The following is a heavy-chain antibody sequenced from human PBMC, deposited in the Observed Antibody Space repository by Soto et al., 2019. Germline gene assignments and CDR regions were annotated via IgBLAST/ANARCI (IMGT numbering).Heavy chain of an antibody. CDR2: IYDSCNT. Sequence: PSETLSLTFILSGSSISDNYWSWIRPPPGKGLEWIGYIYDSCNTNYSPSLQSRVTMSVDRSKNQFSLALNSVTAADTAVYYCARYRRGTGWYYLDYWGQGTLVTVS. CDR3: ARYRRGTGWYYLDY. V-gene: IGHV4-59*01. D-gene: IGHD6-19*01. CDR1: GSSISDNY. J-gene: IGHJ4*02.